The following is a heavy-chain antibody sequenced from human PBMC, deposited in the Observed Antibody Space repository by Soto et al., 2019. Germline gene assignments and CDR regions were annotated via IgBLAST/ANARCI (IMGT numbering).Heavy chain of an antibody. V-gene: IGHV3-23*01. CDR2: ISGSDGKT. Sequence: PGGSLRLSCAASGFSFGSYALSWVRQAPGKGLEWVSTISGSDGKTFYADSVKGRFSISRDTSQSTLYLQMNSLRADDTAMYYCARWSYLYYWGQGTRVTVSS. CDR3: ARWSYLYY. CDR1: GFSFGSYA. D-gene: IGHD3-16*02. J-gene: IGHJ1*01.